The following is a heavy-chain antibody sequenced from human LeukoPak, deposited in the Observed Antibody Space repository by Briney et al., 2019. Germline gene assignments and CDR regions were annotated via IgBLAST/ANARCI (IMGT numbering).Heavy chain of an antibody. J-gene: IGHJ4*02. D-gene: IGHD2-2*02. CDR3: ARDTGYCSSTSCYRSFDY. CDR2: ISSSSSYI. Sequence: GGSLRLSCAASGFTFSSYSMNWVRQAPGKGLEWVSSISSSSSYIYYADSVKGRFTISRDNAKNPLYLQMNSLRAEDTAVYYCARDTGYCSSTSCYRSFDYWGQGTLVTVSS. V-gene: IGHV3-21*01. CDR1: GFTFSSYS.